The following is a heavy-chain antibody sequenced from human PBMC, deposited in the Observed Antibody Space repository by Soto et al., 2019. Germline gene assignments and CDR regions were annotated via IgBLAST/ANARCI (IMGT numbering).Heavy chain of an antibody. J-gene: IGHJ6*02. CDR1: GYTFTSYD. Sequence: GASVKVSCKASGYTFTSYDINWVRQATGQGLEWMGWMNPNSGNTGYAQKFQGRVTMTRNTSISTAYMELSSLRSEDTAVYYCARLPPSCSSTRCHLRGGYYYYYGMDVWGQGTTVPVSS. D-gene: IGHD2-2*01. CDR2: MNPNSGNT. V-gene: IGHV1-8*01. CDR3: ARLPPSCSSTRCHLRGGYYYYYGMDV.